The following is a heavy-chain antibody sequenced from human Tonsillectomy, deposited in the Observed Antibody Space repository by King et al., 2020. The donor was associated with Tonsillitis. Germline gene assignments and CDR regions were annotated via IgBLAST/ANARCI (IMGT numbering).Heavy chain of an antibody. V-gene: IGHV3-30*01. CDR3: AGVTVGGGYSYGSQGAFDY. CDR1: GFTFSSYA. CDR2: ISYDGSNK. D-gene: IGHD5-18*01. J-gene: IGHJ4*02. Sequence: VQLVESGGGVVQPGRSLRLSCAASGFTFSSYAMHWVRQAPGKGLEWVAVISYDGSNKYYADSVKGRFTIPRDNSKNTLYLQMNSLRAEDTAVYYCAGVTVGGGYSYGSQGAFDYWGQGTLVTVSS.